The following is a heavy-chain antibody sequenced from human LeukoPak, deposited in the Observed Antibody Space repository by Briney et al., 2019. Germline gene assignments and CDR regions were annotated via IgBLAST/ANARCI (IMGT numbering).Heavy chain of an antibody. CDR1: GFTFSNHG. Sequence: GGSLRLSCAASGFTFSNHGMHWVRQAPGKGLEWVSYISSSSSTIYYADSVKGRFTISRDNAKNSLYLQMNSLRAEDTAVYYCARVRGYSGYDSWVRYFDYWGQGTLVTVSS. CDR3: ARVRGYSGYDSWVRYFDY. CDR2: ISSSSSTI. D-gene: IGHD5-12*01. J-gene: IGHJ4*02. V-gene: IGHV3-48*01.